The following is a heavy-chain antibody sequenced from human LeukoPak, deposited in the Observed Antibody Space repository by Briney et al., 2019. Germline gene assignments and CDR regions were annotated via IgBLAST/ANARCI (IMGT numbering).Heavy chain of an antibody. J-gene: IGHJ4*02. CDR3: ARGSLWFGEHHQFDY. Sequence: PGGSLRLSCAASGFTFSSYGMHWVRQAPGKGLEWVAVISYDGSNKYYADSVKGRFTISRDNSKNTLYLQMNSLRAEDTAVYYCARGSLWFGEHHQFDYWGQGTLVTVSS. CDR2: ISYDGSNK. CDR1: GFTFSSYG. D-gene: IGHD3-10*01. V-gene: IGHV3-30*03.